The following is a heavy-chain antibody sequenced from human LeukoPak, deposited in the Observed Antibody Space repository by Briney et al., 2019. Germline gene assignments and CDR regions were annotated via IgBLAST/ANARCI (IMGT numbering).Heavy chain of an antibody. J-gene: IGHJ4*02. CDR3: SLRSWYYFDY. D-gene: IGHD6-13*01. V-gene: IGHV4-38-2*01. CDR2: LYHSDSA. CDR1: GYSISNGYY. Sequence: PSETLSLTCAVSGYSISNGYYWVWIRQPPGRGLEWIGSLYHSDSAYYNTSLRSRVSMSVDTSKNQFSLTLSFVTAADTAVYYCSLRSWYYFDYWGQGTLVTVSS.